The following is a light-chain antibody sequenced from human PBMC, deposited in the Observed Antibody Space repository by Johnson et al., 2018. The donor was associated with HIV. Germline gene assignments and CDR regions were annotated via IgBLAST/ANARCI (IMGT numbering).Light chain of an antibody. CDR1: SSNIGNNF. CDR2: DNN. CDR3: GTWDSSLSAGV. J-gene: IGLJ1*01. Sequence: QSVLTQPPSVSAAPGQKVTISCSGSSSNIGNNFVSWYQQLPGTAPKLLIYDNNQRPSGIPDRFSGSTSGTSATLGITGLQTVDEADYYCGTWDSSLSAGVFGTGTKVTVL. V-gene: IGLV1-51*01.